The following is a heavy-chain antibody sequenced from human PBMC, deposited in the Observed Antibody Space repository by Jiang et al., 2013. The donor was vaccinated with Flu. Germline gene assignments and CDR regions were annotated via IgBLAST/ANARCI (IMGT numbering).Heavy chain of an antibody. CDR1: GITFSRYW. Sequence: VQLLESGGGLVQHGGSLRLSCAASGITFSRYWMSWVRQAPGKGLEWVANIKKDASESYYVGSVKGRFTIARDNAKNLLYLQMNSLSAEDTAVYYCAREAPESYGMDLWGKGTTVTVSS. CDR3: AREAPESYGMDL. J-gene: IGHJ6*04. V-gene: IGHV3-7*03. CDR2: IKKDASES.